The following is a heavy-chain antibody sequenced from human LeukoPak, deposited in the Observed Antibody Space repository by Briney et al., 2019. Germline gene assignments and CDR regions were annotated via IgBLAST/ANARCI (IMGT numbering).Heavy chain of an antibody. J-gene: IGHJ6*03. V-gene: IGHV3-23*01. D-gene: IGHD6-19*01. CDR1: GFTFSSYG. Sequence: GGTLRLSCAASGFTFSSYGMSWVRQAPGKGLEWVSAISGSGGSTYYADSVKGRFTISRDNSKNTLYLQMNSLRAEDTAVYYCAKDSAYSSGWTTGYYYYYYMDVWGKGTTVTVSS. CDR3: AKDSAYSSGWTTGYYYYYYMDV. CDR2: ISGSGGST.